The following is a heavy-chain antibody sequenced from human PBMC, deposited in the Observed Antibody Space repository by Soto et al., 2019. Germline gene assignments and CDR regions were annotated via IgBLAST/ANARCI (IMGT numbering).Heavy chain of an antibody. V-gene: IGHV3-74*01. J-gene: IGHJ4*02. CDR2: INDDGIST. CDR3: TRGPRRTSTGRGAF. CDR1: GFTFRMYW. Sequence: WGSLRLSCAASGFTFRMYWMHWVRQVPGKGPEWVSRINDDGISTNYADSGKGRFTISRDNAKNTLYLQMSAFRVADTGVYYCTRGPRRTSTGRGAFWGQGTLVTVSS. D-gene: IGHD1-1*01.